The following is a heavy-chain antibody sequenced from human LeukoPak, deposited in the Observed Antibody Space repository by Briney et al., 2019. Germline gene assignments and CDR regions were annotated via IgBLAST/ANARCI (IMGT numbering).Heavy chain of an antibody. V-gene: IGHV1-2*02. CDR3: ARAAVRGARWFDP. J-gene: IGHJ5*02. CDR1: GYTFAGYY. CDR2: INPNSGGT. Sequence: ASVKVSCKASGYTFAGYYMHWVRQAPGQGLEWMGWINPNSGGTNYAQKLQGRVTMTTDTSTSTAYMELRSLRSDDTAVYYCARAAVRGARWFDPWGQGTLVTVSS. D-gene: IGHD3-10*01.